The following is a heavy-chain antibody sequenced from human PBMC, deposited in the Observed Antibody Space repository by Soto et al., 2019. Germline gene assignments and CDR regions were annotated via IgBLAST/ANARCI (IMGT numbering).Heavy chain of an antibody. CDR1: GFTFSSYS. D-gene: IGHD5-12*01. J-gene: IGHJ6*03. V-gene: IGHV3-21*01. CDR3: ARDGEISFIVATGYYYYYYMDV. Sequence: GGSLRLSCAASGFTFSSYSMNWVRQAPGKGLEWVSSISSSSSYIYYADSVKGRFTISRDNAKNSLYLQMNSLRAEDTAVYYWARDGEISFIVATGYYYYYYMDVWGKGTTVTVSS. CDR2: ISSSSSYI.